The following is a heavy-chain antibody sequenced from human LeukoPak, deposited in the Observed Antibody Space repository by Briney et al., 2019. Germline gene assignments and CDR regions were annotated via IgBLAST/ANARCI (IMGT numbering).Heavy chain of an antibody. CDR2: INHSGST. V-gene: IGHV4-34*01. CDR3: ARFGYCSSTSCHPNYGMDV. D-gene: IGHD2-2*01. CDR1: GGSFSGYY. J-gene: IGHJ6*02. Sequence: KTSETLSLTCAVYGGSFSGYYWSWIRQPPGKGLEWIGEINHSGSTNYNPSLKSRVTISVDTSKNQFSLKLSSVTAADTAVYYCARFGYCSSTSCHPNYGMDVWGQGTTVTVSS.